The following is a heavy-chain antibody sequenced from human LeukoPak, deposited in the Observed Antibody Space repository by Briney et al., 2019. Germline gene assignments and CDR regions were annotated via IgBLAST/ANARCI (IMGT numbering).Heavy chain of an antibody. D-gene: IGHD5-24*01. CDR1: GFTFSDHY. CDR3: VRGFNSFDV. CDR2: SRNKANGYST. Sequence: PGGSLRLSCAASGFTFSDHYMAWVRQAPGKGLEWVGRSRNKANGYSTVYAASAKGRFTVSRDESKNSLYLQMNSLTTEDTAVYYCVRGFNSFDVWGQGTMVTVSS. V-gene: IGHV3-72*01. J-gene: IGHJ3*01.